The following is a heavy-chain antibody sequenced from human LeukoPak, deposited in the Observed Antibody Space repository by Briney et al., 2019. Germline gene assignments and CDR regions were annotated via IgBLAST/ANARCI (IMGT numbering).Heavy chain of an antibody. Sequence: GGSLRLSCAASGFIFSDSAMHWVRQASGNGLDWVGRIRSKANNYATTYAASVKGRFIISRDDSKNTAYLQMNSLKIEDTAVYYCTRPCAGDCTDNYWGQGTLVTVSS. CDR1: GFIFSDSA. CDR2: IRSKANNYAT. D-gene: IGHD2-21*02. V-gene: IGHV3-73*01. CDR3: TRPCAGDCTDNY. J-gene: IGHJ4*02.